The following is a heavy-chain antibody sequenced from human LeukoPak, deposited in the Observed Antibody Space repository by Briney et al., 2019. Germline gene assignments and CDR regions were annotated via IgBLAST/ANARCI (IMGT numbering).Heavy chain of an antibody. CDR1: GFTFSSYS. V-gene: IGHV3-21*01. J-gene: IGHJ4*02. CDR3: ARDGYWFGELFSNF. CDR2: ISSSSSYI. D-gene: IGHD3-10*01. Sequence: PGGSLRLSCAASGFTFSSYSMNWVRQAPGKGLEWVSSISSSSSYIYYADSVKGRFTISRDNAKNSLYLQMNSLRAEDMAVYYCARDGYWFGELFSNFWGQGTLVTVSS.